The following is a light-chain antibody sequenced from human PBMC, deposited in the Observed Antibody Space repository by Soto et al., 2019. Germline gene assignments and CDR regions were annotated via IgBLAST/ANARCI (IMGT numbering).Light chain of an antibody. CDR1: SSDVGGYNY. CDR2: EVS. J-gene: IGLJ3*02. CDR3: SSYTSSSTRV. Sequence: QSALTKPASVSGSPGQSITISFTGTSSDVGGYNYVSWYQQHPGKAPKLMIYEVSNRPSGVSNRFSGSKSGNTASLTISGLQAEDEADYYCSSYTSSSTRVFGGGTKLTVL. V-gene: IGLV2-14*01.